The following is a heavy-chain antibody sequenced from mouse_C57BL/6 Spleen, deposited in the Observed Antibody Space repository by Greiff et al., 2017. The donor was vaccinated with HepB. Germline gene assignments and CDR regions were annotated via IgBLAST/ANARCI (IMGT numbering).Heavy chain of an antibody. V-gene: IGHV1-18*01. CDR2: INPNNGGT. CDR1: GYTFTDYN. J-gene: IGHJ1*03. CDR3: ARRGVNYGSSYWYFDV. D-gene: IGHD1-1*01. Sequence: EVQLQQSGPELVKPGASVKIPCKASGYTFTDYNMDWVKQSHGKSLEWIGDINPNNGGTIYNQKFKGKATFTVDKSYSTAYMELRSLTSEDTAVYYCARRGVNYGSSYWYFDVWGTGTTVTVSS.